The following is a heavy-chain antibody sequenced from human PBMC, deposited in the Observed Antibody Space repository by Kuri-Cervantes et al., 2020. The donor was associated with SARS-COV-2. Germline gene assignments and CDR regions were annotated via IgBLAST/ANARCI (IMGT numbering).Heavy chain of an antibody. J-gene: IGHJ6*03. D-gene: IGHD6-19*01. CDR3: ASVRQWRVLSDDYYYIDF. CDR1: DDSMSNGDYL. Sequence: SETLSLTCTVSDDSMSNGDYLWSWNRQPPGKGLEWIGNNYHSGNTHYNPSLKIRVTMSLDRSKDQFTLKLSSLTGAATAVYYCASVRQWRVLSDDYYYIDFWGKGTTVTVSS. CDR2: NYHSGNT. V-gene: IGHV4-30-2*01.